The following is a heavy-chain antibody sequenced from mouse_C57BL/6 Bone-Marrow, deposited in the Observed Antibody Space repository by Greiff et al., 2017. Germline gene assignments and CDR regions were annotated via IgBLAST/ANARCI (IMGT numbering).Heavy chain of an antibody. CDR2: FYPGDGDT. Sequence: QVQLQQSGPELVKPGASVKISCKASGYAFSSSWMNWVKQRSGKGLEWIGRFYPGDGDTNYNGKFKGKATLTADKSSSTAYMQLSSLTSEDSAVXFCARPAYYSNYFDYWGQGTTLTVSS. CDR3: ARPAYYSNYFDY. J-gene: IGHJ2*01. V-gene: IGHV1-82*01. D-gene: IGHD2-5*01. CDR1: GYAFSSSW.